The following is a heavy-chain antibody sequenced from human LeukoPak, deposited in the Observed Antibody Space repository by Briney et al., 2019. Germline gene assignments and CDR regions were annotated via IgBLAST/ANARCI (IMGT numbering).Heavy chain of an antibody. J-gene: IGHJ6*02. CDR3: ARGFGRSFNYDFWSGNTYYYGMDV. D-gene: IGHD3-3*01. CDR1: GGSFSGYY. Sequence: PSETLSLTCAVYGGSFSGYYWSWIRQPPRKGLEWIGEINHSGSTNYNPSLKSRVTISVDTSKNQFSLELSSVTAADTAVYYCARGFGRSFNYDFWSGNTYYYGMDVWGQGTTVTVSS. V-gene: IGHV4-34*01. CDR2: INHSGST.